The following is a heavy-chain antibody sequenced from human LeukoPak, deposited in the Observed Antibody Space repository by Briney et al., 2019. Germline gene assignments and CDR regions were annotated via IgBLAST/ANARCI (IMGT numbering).Heavy chain of an antibody. CDR3: ARVFSSSWLDAFDI. CDR2: TYYSGST. J-gene: IGHJ3*02. V-gene: IGHV4-59*01. CDR1: GGSISSYY. D-gene: IGHD6-13*01. Sequence: SETLSLTCTVSGGSISSYYWSWIRQPPGKGLEWIGYTYYSGSTNYNPSLKSRVTISVDTSKNQFSLKLSSVTAADTAVYYCARVFSSSWLDAFDIWGQGTMVTVSS.